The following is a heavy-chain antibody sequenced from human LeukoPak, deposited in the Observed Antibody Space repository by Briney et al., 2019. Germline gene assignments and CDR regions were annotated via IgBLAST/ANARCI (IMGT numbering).Heavy chain of an antibody. V-gene: IGHV1-69*13. CDR3: ARDRYSSGWPDYYGMDV. CDR2: IIPIFGTA. Sequence: SVKVSCTASGGTFSSYAISWVRQAPGQGLEWMGGIIPIFGTANYAQKFQGRVTITADESTSTAYMELSSLRSEDTAVYYCARDRYSSGWPDYYGMDVWGQGTTVTVSS. D-gene: IGHD6-19*01. J-gene: IGHJ6*02. CDR1: GGTFSSYA.